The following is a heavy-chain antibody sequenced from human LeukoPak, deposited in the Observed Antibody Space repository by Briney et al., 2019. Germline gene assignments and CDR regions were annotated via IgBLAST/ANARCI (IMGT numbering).Heavy chain of an antibody. CDR2: INPNSGGT. D-gene: IGHD5-24*01. J-gene: IGHJ5*02. CDR1: GFSFSGHF. V-gene: IGHV1-2*02. Sequence: GASVKVSCKTSGFSFSGHFMHWVRQAPGQGLEWMGWINPNSGGTNFAQQFQGRVTMTRDTSISTAYMELSSLRSEDTAVYYCAGSGGGDGYSRFDPWGQGTLVTVSS. CDR3: AGSGGGDGYSRFDP.